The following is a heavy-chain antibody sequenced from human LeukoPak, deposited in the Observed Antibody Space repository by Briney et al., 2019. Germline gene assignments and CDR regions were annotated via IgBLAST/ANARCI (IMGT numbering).Heavy chain of an antibody. CDR3: AKGLEPGAFDI. CDR2: ISGGGHST. Sequence: GGSLRLPCAASGFIFNYYAMNWVRQAPGKGLEWVSAISGGGHSTYYADSVKGRFTISRDNSKNTLYLQMNSLRAEDTAVYFCAKGLEPGAFDIWGQGTRVTVSS. D-gene: IGHD1-1*01. J-gene: IGHJ3*02. CDR1: GFIFNYYA. V-gene: IGHV3-23*01.